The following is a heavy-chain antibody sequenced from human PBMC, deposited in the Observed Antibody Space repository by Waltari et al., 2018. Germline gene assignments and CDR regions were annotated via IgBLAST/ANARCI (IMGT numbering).Heavy chain of an antibody. CDR3: ARDPGPIVGAPDY. D-gene: IGHD1-26*01. Sequence: QVQLVQSGTEVKKPGASVRVSCQASGYSFTDYQLHWGRPTPGQGLEWPGWINPKNGDTSYAQNFLGRVTMTRDTSINTVYMDLSGLRSDDTAVFYCARDPGPIVGAPDYWGQGTLVTVSS. CDR1: GYSFTDYQ. CDR2: INPKNGDT. J-gene: IGHJ4*02. V-gene: IGHV1-2*02.